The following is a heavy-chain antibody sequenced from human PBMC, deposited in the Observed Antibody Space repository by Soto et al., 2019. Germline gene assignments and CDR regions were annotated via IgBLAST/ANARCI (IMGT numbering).Heavy chain of an antibody. CDR1: GFTVSSNY. D-gene: IGHD5-12*01. J-gene: IGHJ3*02. Sequence: GGSLRLSCAASGFTVSSNYMSWVRQAPGKGLEWVSVIYSGGSTYYADSVKGRFTISRDNSKNTLYLQMNSLRAEDTAVYYCAREFIVATTRGNAFDIWGQGTMVTVSS. CDR2: IYSGGST. CDR3: AREFIVATTRGNAFDI. V-gene: IGHV3-66*01.